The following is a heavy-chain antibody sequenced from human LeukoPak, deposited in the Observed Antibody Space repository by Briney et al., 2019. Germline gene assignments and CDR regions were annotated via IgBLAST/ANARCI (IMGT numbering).Heavy chain of an antibody. Sequence: PSETLSLTCAVYGESFIDYFWTWIRQSPGKGLEWIGQITHSGSTYYNPSLKSRVNIFVDTSKNQLSLKLTSVTAADTAVYYCARAVPYFYGSLAVPTTIDYWGRGILVTVSS. J-gene: IGHJ4*02. CDR1: GESFIDYF. CDR2: ITHSGST. D-gene: IGHD3-10*01. CDR3: ARAVPYFYGSLAVPTTIDY. V-gene: IGHV4-34*01.